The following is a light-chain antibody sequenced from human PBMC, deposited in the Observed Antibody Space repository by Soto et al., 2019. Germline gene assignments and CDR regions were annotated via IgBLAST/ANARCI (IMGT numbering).Light chain of an antibody. J-gene: IGLJ3*02. CDR1: SSDVGSYNL. V-gene: IGLV2-23*01. Sequence: QSALTQPASVSGSPGQSITISCTGTSSDVGSYNLVSWYQQHPGKAPKLMIYEGSKRPSGVSNRFSGSKSGNTASLTISGLQAEDGADYYWCSYAGSSTWVFGGGTKLTVL. CDR2: EGS. CDR3: CSYAGSSTWV.